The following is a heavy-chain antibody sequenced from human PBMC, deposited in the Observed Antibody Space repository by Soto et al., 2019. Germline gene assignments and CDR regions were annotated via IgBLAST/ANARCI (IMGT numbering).Heavy chain of an antibody. CDR3: ARGDRGAFDL. CDR1: GFTFSYYW. Sequence: EVQLVESGGGLVRPGGSLRLSCAASGFTFSYYWMHWVRQAPGKGLVWVSRIHSDGSSTTYADFVKGRFIISRDNARNTGDLQMNSERVEDTAVYYCARGDRGAFDLWGQGTVVTVSS. J-gene: IGHJ3*01. V-gene: IGHV3-74*01. CDR2: IHSDGSST. D-gene: IGHD1-26*01.